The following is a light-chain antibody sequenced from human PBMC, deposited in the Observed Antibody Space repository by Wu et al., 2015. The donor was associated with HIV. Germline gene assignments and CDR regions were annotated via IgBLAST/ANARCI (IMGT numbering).Light chain of an antibody. V-gene: IGKV3-20*01. J-gene: IGKJ2*01. CDR3: HQYGSALPHT. CDR2: QTS. CDR1: QSLGANY. Sequence: EIVLTQSPGTLSLSPGERATLSCRASQSLGANYLAWYQQKPGQAPRLLIFQTSRRATDIPDRFSGSESGTDFTLTISRLEPEDFAMYYCHQYGSALPHTFGQGTKLEI.